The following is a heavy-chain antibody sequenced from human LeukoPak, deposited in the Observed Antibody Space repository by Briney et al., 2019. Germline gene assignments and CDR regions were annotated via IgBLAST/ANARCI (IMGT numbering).Heavy chain of an antibody. CDR3: ARTGGVRYFDWFSFDY. CDR1: GYTFTSYG. J-gene: IGHJ4*02. CDR2: ISAYNGNT. D-gene: IGHD3-9*01. Sequence: ASVKVSCKASGYTFTSYGISWVRQAPGQGLEWMGWISAYNGNTNYAQKLQGRVTMTRDMSTSTFYMELSSLRSEDTAVYYCARTGGVRYFDWFSFDYWGQGTLVTVSS. V-gene: IGHV1-18*01.